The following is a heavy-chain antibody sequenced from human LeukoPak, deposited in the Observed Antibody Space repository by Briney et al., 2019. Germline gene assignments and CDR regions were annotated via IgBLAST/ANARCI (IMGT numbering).Heavy chain of an antibody. Sequence: PSETLSLTCTVPGGSISSYYWSWIRQPPGTGLEWIGYIYYSGSTNYNPSLKSRVTISVDTSKNQFSLKLTSVTAADTAVYYCARQIGAGRWSFDYWGQGTLVTVSS. D-gene: IGHD4-23*01. CDR1: GGSISSYY. CDR3: ARQIGAGRWSFDY. CDR2: IYYSGST. J-gene: IGHJ4*02. V-gene: IGHV4-59*08.